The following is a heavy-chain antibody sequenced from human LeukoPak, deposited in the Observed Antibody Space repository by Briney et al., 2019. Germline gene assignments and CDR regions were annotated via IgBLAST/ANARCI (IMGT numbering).Heavy chain of an antibody. Sequence: GASVKVSCKASGYTFTSYGISWVRQAPGQGLEWMGWISAYNGNTNYAQKLQGRVTMTTDTSTSTAYMELRSLRSDDTAVYYCASWDYYDSSGYSPSAFDIWGQGTMVTVSS. J-gene: IGHJ3*02. CDR2: ISAYNGNT. V-gene: IGHV1-18*01. CDR3: ASWDYYDSSGYSPSAFDI. CDR1: GYTFTSYG. D-gene: IGHD3-22*01.